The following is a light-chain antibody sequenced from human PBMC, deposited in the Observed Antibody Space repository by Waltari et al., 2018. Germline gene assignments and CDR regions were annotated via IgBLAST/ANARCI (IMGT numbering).Light chain of an antibody. Sequence: EIVMTQSPATLSMSPGERATLSCRASQSISTNLAWYQQRPGHAPRLLIYDTSTMATGIPVKFSGSGSGTEFTLTISDLQPEDFAVYYCQQYNNWPPLYTFGQGTKLDIK. CDR3: QQYNNWPPLYT. V-gene: IGKV3-15*01. CDR2: DTS. CDR1: QSISTN. J-gene: IGKJ2*01.